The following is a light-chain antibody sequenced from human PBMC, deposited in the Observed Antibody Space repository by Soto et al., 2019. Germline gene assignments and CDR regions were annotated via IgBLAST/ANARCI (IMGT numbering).Light chain of an antibody. CDR1: SSDVGSYNL. Sequence: QSVLTQPASVSGSPGQSITISCTGTSSDVGSYNLVSWYQQHPGKVPKLIIYQGGQRPSGVSSRFSGSKSGNTASLTISGLQAEDEAEYFCSSYAGSSTVFVFGSGTKVTVL. CDR2: QGG. CDR3: SSYAGSSTVFV. J-gene: IGLJ1*01. V-gene: IGLV2-23*01.